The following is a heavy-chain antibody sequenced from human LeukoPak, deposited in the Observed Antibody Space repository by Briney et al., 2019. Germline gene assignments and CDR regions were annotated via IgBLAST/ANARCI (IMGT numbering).Heavy chain of an antibody. D-gene: IGHD6-13*01. Sequence: GGSLRLSCAASGFTFSSYSMNWVRQAPGKGLEWVSSISSSSSYIYYADSVKGRFTISRDNAKNSLYLQMNSLRAEDTAVYYCASGKPAAATPAGRFWGQGTLVTVSS. V-gene: IGHV3-21*01. CDR1: GFTFSSYS. CDR2: ISSSSSYI. J-gene: IGHJ4*02. CDR3: ASGKPAAATPAGRF.